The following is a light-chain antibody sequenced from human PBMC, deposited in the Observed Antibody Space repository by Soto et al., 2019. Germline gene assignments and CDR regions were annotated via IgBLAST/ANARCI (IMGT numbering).Light chain of an antibody. V-gene: IGKV3-15*01. CDR3: QQSNDSPLA. J-gene: IGKJ4*01. Sequence: EIVMTQSPATLSVSPGERATLSCRASQSVNSNLAWYQQKPGQAPRLLIYGASTRATGIPARFSGSASGTEFTLTISSLQSEDFAVYYCQQSNDSPLAFGGGTKVEIK. CDR1: QSVNSN. CDR2: GAS.